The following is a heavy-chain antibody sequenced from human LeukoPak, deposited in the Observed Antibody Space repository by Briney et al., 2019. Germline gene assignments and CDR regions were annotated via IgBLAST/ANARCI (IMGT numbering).Heavy chain of an antibody. CDR3: ARQSLGASGLDS. Sequence: GGSLRLSCAASGFTFSSYSMNWVRQAPGKGLEWVSYISSSSSTIYYADSVKGRFTISRDNSKNTVVLQMNSLNGDDTAIYYCARQSLGASGLDSWGQGMLVTVS. CDR2: ISSSSSTI. CDR1: GFTFSSYS. D-gene: IGHD1-26*01. J-gene: IGHJ4*02. V-gene: IGHV3-48*01.